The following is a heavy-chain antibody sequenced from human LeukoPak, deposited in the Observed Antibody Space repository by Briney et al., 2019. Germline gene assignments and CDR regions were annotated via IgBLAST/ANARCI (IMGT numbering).Heavy chain of an antibody. V-gene: IGHV5-51*01. CDR3: ARWLQLLRCFDY. D-gene: IGHD5-24*01. CDR2: IYPGDSDT. J-gene: IGHJ4*02. Sequence: GESLEISCEGSGYSFTSYWIGGVRQLPGKGLEWMGIIYPGDSDTRYSPSFQGQVTISADKSISTAYLQWSSLKASDTAMYYCARWLQLLRCFDYWGQGTLVTVSS. CDR1: GYSFTSYW.